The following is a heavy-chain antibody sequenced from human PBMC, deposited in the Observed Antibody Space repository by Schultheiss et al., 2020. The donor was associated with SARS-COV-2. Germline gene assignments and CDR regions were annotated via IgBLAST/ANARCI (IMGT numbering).Heavy chain of an antibody. J-gene: IGHJ6*02. CDR1: GYTFTSYG. CDR2: ISAYNGNT. CDR3: ARAPLIAVAGIYYYYGMDV. V-gene: IGHV1-18*01. D-gene: IGHD6-19*01. Sequence: ASVKVSCKASGYTFTSYGISWVRQAPGQGLEWMGWISAYNGNTNYAQKVQGRVTMTTDTSTSTAYMELSSLRSEDTAVYYCARAPLIAVAGIYYYYGMDVWGQGTTVTVSS.